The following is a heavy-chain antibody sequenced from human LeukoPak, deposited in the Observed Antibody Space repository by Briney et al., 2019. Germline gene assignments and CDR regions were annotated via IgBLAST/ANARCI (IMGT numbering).Heavy chain of an antibody. CDR3: TRPSSAAGTVDY. CDR1: GGSISSYY. V-gene: IGHV4-59*01. CDR2: IYYSGST. D-gene: IGHD6-13*01. J-gene: IGHJ4*02. Sequence: SETLSLTCTVSGGSISSYYWSWIRQPPGKGLEWIGYIYYSGSTNYNPSLKSRVTISVDTSKNQFSLKLSSVTAADTAVYYCTRPSSAAGTVDYWGQGTLVTVSS.